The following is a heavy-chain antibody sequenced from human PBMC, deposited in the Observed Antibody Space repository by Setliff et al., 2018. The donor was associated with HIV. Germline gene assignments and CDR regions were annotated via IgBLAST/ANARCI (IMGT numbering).Heavy chain of an antibody. Sequence: SETLSLTCTVSGGSITGYYWSWIRQPPGKGLEWIGWIYYSGNTRYNPSLKSRVTISVDTSKNQFSLKLSSVTAADTAVYYCASLWGSSWDAYYYYGMDVWGQGTTVTVSS. V-gene: IGHV4-59*12. CDR2: IYYSGNT. CDR1: GGSITGYY. D-gene: IGHD6-13*01. CDR3: ASLWGSSWDAYYYYGMDV. J-gene: IGHJ6*02.